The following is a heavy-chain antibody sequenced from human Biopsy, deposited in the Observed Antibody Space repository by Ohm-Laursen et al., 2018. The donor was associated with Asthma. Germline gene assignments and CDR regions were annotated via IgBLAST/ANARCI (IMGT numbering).Heavy chain of an antibody. J-gene: IGHJ3*02. D-gene: IGHD3-9*01. Sequence: ASVKVSCKASGYTFINYAIHWVRQAPGQRLEWMGWINAGNGNTKYSQKVQGRVTITMDTSASTAYMDLSSLRSEDTAVYYCARTYYDFLTGQVNDAFVIWGQGTMVTVSS. CDR1: GYTFINYA. V-gene: IGHV1-3*01. CDR3: ARTYYDFLTGQVNDAFVI. CDR2: INAGNGNT.